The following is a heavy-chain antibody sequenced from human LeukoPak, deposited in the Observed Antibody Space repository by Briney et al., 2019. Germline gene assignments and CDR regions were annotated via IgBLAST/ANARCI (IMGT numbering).Heavy chain of an antibody. CDR3: AKGYCTNTGCSAGY. CDR2: FSGRGATT. CDR1: GFTFSNYA. Sequence: PGGSLRLSCAASGFTFSNYAMSWVRQAPGKGLEWVSAFSGRGATTYYADSVKGRFTISRDNSRNTLYLQMNTLRAEDTALYYCAKGYCTNTGCSAGYWGQGTLVTVSS. V-gene: IGHV3-23*01. D-gene: IGHD2-2*01. J-gene: IGHJ4*02.